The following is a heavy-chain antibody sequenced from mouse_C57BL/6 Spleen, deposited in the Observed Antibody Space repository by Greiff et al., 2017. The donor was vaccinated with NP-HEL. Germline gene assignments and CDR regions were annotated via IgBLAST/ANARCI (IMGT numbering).Heavy chain of an antibody. D-gene: IGHD2-4*01. J-gene: IGHJ4*01. CDR1: GFTFSDYG. V-gene: IGHV5-17*01. CDR3: ARLITPYYYAMDY. CDR2: ISSGSSTI. Sequence: EVHLVESGGGLVKPGGSLKLSCAASGFTFSDYGMHWVRQAPEKGLEWVAYISSGSSTIYYADTVKGRFTISRDNAKNTLFLQMTSLRSEDTAMYYCARLITPYYYAMDYWGQGTSVTVSS.